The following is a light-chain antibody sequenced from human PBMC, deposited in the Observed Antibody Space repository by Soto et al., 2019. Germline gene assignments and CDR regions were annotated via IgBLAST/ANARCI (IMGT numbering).Light chain of an antibody. J-gene: IGKJ1*01. V-gene: IGKV1-39*01. CDR3: QQRDRTPWT. Sequence: DIQLTQSPSSLSASVGDRVTITCRASQSIRSYLNWYQQKPGKAPKLLIYATSSLQSGVPPRFRGSGSGTNFTLTIISLLPADFATDHCQQRDRTPWTFGQGTKVDIK. CDR2: ATS. CDR1: QSIRSY.